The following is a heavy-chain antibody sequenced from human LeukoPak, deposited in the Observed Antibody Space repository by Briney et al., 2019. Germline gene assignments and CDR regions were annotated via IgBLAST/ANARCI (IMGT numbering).Heavy chain of an antibody. V-gene: IGHV4-31*03. J-gene: IGHJ5*02. CDR1: GGSISSGGYY. Sequence: SETLSLTCTVSGGSISSGGYYCNWIRQHPGKGLEWLGYMYYSGSTSHHNPSLKSRLTISVDTSKNQFSLKLTSVTVADTAVYYCARQGAFDPWGQGTLVTVSS. D-gene: IGHD1-26*01. CDR2: MYYSGST. CDR3: ARQGAFDP.